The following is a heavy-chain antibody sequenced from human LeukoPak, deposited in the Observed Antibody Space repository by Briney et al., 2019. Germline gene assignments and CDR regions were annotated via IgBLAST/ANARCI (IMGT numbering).Heavy chain of an antibody. CDR2: IYYSGST. CDR3: ARAPTGWYGGDY. Sequence: SETLSLTCTVSGGSISSHYWSWIRQPPGKGLEWIGYIYYSGSTNYNPSLKSRVTISVDTSKNQFSLKLSSVTAADTAVYYCARAPTGWYGGDYWGQGTLVTVSS. D-gene: IGHD6-19*01. V-gene: IGHV4-59*11. CDR1: GGSISSHY. J-gene: IGHJ4*02.